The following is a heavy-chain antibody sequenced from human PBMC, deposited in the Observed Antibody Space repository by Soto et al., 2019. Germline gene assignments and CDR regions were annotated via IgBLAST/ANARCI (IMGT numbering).Heavy chain of an antibody. V-gene: IGHV3-33*01. J-gene: IGHJ4*02. CDR1: GFTFSDYG. Sequence: QVHLVESGGGVVQPGRSLRLSCAASGFTFSDYGMHWVRQAPGKGLEWVAVKWYDGSNEYYADSVKGRFTISRDNSKNTLYLLMNSLRAEDTAVYYCARDRGPYVDTARAAYWGQGTLVTVSS. D-gene: IGHD5-18*01. CDR2: KWYDGSNE. CDR3: ARDRGPYVDTARAAY.